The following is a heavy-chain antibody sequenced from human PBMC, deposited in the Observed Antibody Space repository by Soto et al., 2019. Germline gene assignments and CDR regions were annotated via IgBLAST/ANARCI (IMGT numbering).Heavy chain of an antibody. CDR3: ARGLGLQWLVAHGGYFQH. D-gene: IGHD6-19*01. Sequence: SSETLSLTCAVYGGSFSGYYWSWIRQPPGKGLEWIGEINHSGSTNYNPSLKSRVTISVDTSKNQFSLKLSSVTAADTAVYYCARGLGLQWLVAHGGYFQHWGQGALVTVSS. V-gene: IGHV4-34*01. J-gene: IGHJ1*01. CDR2: INHSGST. CDR1: GGSFSGYY.